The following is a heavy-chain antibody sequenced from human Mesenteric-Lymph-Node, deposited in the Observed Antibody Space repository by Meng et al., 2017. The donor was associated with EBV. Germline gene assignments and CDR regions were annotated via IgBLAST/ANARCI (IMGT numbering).Heavy chain of an antibody. V-gene: IGHV4-4*02. CDR2: VYHSGST. D-gene: IGHD3-22*01. Sequence: QVQRQESGPGLVKPSGTLSLTCAVSGASISGPNWWSWVRQPPGKGLEWIGEVYHSGSTNYNPSLKSRVSMSVDTSKNHFSLKLTSVTATDTAMYYCAEVLNGYYYFDYWGQRTLVTVSS. CDR3: AEVLNGYYYFDY. CDR1: GASISGPNW. J-gene: IGHJ4*02.